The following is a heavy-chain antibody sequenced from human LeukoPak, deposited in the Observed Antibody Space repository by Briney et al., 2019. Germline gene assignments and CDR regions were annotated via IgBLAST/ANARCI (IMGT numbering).Heavy chain of an antibody. Sequence: GGSLRLSCAASGFTFSSYAMSWVRQAPGKGLEWVGRIKSKTDGGTTDYAAPVKGRFTISRDDSKNTLYLQMNSLKTEDTAVYYCAREYPSPRFYYYGMDVWGQGTTVTVSS. J-gene: IGHJ6*02. CDR3: AREYPSPRFYYYGMDV. V-gene: IGHV3-15*01. D-gene: IGHD2-2*01. CDR1: GFTFSSYA. CDR2: IKSKTDGGTT.